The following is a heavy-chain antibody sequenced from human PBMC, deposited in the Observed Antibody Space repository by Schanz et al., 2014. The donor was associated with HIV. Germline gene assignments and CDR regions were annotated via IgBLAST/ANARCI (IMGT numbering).Heavy chain of an antibody. V-gene: IGHV3-21*01. CDR2: ISSGSSHI. CDR1: GFIFSSYS. CDR3: AGDKGDNWAGFYYYYGMDV. D-gene: IGHD1-20*01. Sequence: EVQLVESGGGLVKPGGSLRLSCAASGFIFSSYSMNWVRQAPGKGLEWVSSISSGSSHIYNADSVKGRFTISRDNARNPLYLEMNSPRAEDTAVYYCAGDKGDNWAGFYYYYGMDVWGQGTTVTVSS. J-gene: IGHJ6*02.